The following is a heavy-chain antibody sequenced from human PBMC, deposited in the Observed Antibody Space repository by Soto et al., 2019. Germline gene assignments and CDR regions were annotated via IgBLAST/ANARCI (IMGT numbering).Heavy chain of an antibody. CDR3: ARQVDLRLRPILGY. J-gene: IGHJ1*01. CDR2: INTDIGNT. D-gene: IGHD2-15*01. CDR1: GYTFTTYA. V-gene: IGHV1-3*04. Sequence: ASVKVSCKASGYTFTTYALHWVRQAPGQSLEWMGWINTDIGNTKYSQNFQGRVTITRDTTANTAYMDLSSLRSEDTAVYFCARQVDLRLRPILGYWGQGTLVTVSS.